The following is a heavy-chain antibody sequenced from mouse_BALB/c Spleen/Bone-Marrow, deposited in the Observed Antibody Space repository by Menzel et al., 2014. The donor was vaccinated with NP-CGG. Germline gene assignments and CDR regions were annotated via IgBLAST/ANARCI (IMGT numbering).Heavy chain of an antibody. J-gene: IGHJ2*01. CDR2: INPSIGYT. D-gene: IGHD1-1*01. V-gene: IGHV1-4*02. Sequence: VQLQQSAAELARPGASVKLSCKASGYIFTSYTIQWIKQRPGQASEWIGYINPSIGYTEYNQKFKDKTTLTADTSSSTTYMQLSSLTSEDSAVYYCAREGTYYAYFDYWGQGTTLTVSS. CDR3: AREGTYYAYFDY. CDR1: GYIFTSYT.